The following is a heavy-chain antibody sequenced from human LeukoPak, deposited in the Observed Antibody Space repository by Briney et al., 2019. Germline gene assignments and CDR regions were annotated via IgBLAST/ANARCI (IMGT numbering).Heavy chain of an antibody. J-gene: IGHJ6*02. CDR1: GDSITSGGYY. CDR3: ARPGSSWGHGMDV. V-gene: IGHV4-31*03. Sequence: SQTLSLTCTVSGDSITSGGYYWSWIRQRPGKGLEWIGYIYKTGSTYYNPSLKSRVTMSVDTSRNQFSLKLNSVTAADTAVYYCARPGSSWGHGMDVWGQGTTVTVSS. D-gene: IGHD6-13*01. CDR2: IYKTGST.